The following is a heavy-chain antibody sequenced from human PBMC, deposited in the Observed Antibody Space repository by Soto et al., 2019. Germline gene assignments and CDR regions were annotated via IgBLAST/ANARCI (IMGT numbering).Heavy chain of an antibody. Sequence: SVKVSCKASGGTFSSYAISWVRQAPGQGLEWMGGIIPIFGTANYAQKFQGRVTITADESTSTAYMELSSLRSEDTAVYYCARISSGWYYFDYWGQGTLVTVSS. J-gene: IGHJ4*02. V-gene: IGHV1-69*13. CDR2: IIPIFGTA. D-gene: IGHD6-19*01. CDR1: GGTFSSYA. CDR3: ARISSGWYYFDY.